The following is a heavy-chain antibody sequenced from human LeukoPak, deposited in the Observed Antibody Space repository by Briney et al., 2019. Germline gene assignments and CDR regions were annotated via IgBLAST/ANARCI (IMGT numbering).Heavy chain of an antibody. CDR3: ARDLSGLWQQFDY. V-gene: IGHV3-21*01. D-gene: IGHD5-24*01. CDR1: GLTFSDYS. J-gene: IGHJ4*02. CDR2: ITSGGTYI. Sequence: GGSLRLSCAASGLTFSDYSMAWVRQAPGKGLEGVSSITSGGTYIYYADSVKGRFTISRDNAKNSLYLQMNSLRAEDTAVYYCARDLSGLWQQFDYWGQGTLVTVSS.